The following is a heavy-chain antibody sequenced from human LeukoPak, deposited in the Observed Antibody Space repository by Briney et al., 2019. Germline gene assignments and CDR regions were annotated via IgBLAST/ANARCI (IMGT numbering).Heavy chain of an antibody. V-gene: IGHV3-53*01. CDR3: ARQTNYYESGGYYPPPFDC. D-gene: IGHD3-22*01. J-gene: IGHJ4*02. CDR1: GFTVSYNY. Sequence: GGSLRLSCAASGFTVSYNYMSWVRQAPGKGLEWVSVIYSDGTTFYVDSVMGRFTISRDTSKNMLYLQMNSLRAEDTAVFYCARQTNYYESGGYYPPPFDCWGQGTLVTVSS. CDR2: IYSDGTT.